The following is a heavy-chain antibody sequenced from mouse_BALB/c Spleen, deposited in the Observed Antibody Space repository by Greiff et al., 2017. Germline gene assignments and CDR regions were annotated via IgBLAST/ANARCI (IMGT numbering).Heavy chain of an antibody. Sequence: EVKLLESGPGLVKPSQSLSLTCTVTGYSITSDYAWNWIRQFPGNKLEWMGYISYSGSTSYNPSLKSRISITRDTSKNQFFLQLNSVTTEDTATYYCAYYRWEGAMDYWGQGTSVTVSS. V-gene: IGHV3-2*02. CDR1: GYSITSDYA. CDR2: ISYSGST. J-gene: IGHJ4*01. D-gene: IGHD2-14*01. CDR3: AYYRWEGAMDY.